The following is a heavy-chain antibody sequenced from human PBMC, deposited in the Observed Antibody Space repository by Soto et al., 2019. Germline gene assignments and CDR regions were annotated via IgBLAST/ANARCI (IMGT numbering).Heavy chain of an antibody. D-gene: IGHD3-16*01. J-gene: IGHJ4*02. V-gene: IGHV4-30-4*01. CDR3: AREGGESSDGLYYFDS. CDR1: GGSTSSDNY. CDR2: IYYSGNT. Sequence: QVQLQESGPGLVKPSQTLSLTCTVSGGSTSSDNYWSWIRQPPGKGLEWIGHIYYSGNTDYNPSLKSRLAISIDTSKNQFPLKLSSVTAADTAVYFCAREGGESSDGLYYFDSCAQGSLVTAAS.